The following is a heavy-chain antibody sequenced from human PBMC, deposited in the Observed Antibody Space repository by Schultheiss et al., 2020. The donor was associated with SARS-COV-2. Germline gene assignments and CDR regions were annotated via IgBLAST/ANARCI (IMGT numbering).Heavy chain of an antibody. CDR2: INHSGST. D-gene: IGHD6-19*01. CDR1: GGSFSGYY. V-gene: IGHV4-34*01. CDR3: ARGSSGWYVDY. J-gene: IGHJ4*02. Sequence: GSLRLSCAVYGGSFSGYYWSWIRQPPGKGLEWIGEINHSGSTNYNPSLKSRVTISVDTSKNQFSLKLSSVTAADTAVYYCARGSSGWYVDYWGQGTLVTVSS.